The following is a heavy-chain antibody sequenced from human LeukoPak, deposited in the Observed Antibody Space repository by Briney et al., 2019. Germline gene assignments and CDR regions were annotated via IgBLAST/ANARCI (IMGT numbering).Heavy chain of an antibody. CDR3: ARGGVVVAATNPYYYYYMDV. V-gene: IGHV4-59*01. Sequence: SETLSLTCTVSGGSISSYYWSWIWQPPGKGLEWIGYIYYSGSTNYNPSLKSRVTISADTSKNQFSLKLSSVTAADTAVYYCARGGVVVAATNPYYYYYMDVWGKGTTVTVSS. D-gene: IGHD2-15*01. CDR2: IYYSGST. CDR1: GGSISSYY. J-gene: IGHJ6*03.